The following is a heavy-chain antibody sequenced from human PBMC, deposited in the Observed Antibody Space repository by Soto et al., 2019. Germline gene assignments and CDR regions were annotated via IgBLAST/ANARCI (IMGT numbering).Heavy chain of an antibody. CDR3: ARTYYDFWSGYWRWFDP. CDR1: GGSISGYY. V-gene: IGHV4-59*01. J-gene: IGHJ5*02. D-gene: IGHD3-3*01. Sequence: SETLSLTCTVSGGSISGYYWSWIRQPPGMGLEWIGYIYYNGSTNYNPSLKSRVTISVDTSKNQFSLKLSSVTAADTAVYYCARTYYDFWSGYWRWFDPWGQGTLDTVSS. CDR2: IYYNGST.